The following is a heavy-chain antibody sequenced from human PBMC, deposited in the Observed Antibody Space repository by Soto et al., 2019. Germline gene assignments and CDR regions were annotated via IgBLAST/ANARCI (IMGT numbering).Heavy chain of an antibody. CDR2: IIPTFGTP. V-gene: IGHV1-69*06. CDR1: GGTFSSHG. Sequence: QVQLVQSGTVVQRRGSSVKVSCQASGGTFSSHGMAWVRQAPGQGLEWMGGIIPTFGTPTYAPKFQGRVTITADKSTNTAYMELSSLRSEATGVYYCASERSAQYFHFWGQGTLITVSS. J-gene: IGHJ4*02. CDR3: ASERSAQYFHF. D-gene: IGHD1-26*01.